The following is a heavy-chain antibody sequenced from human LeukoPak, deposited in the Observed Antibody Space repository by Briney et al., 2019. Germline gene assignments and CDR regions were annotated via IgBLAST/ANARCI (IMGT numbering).Heavy chain of an antibody. V-gene: IGHV4-4*07. D-gene: IGHD3-3*01. Sequence: PSETLSLTCSVSGGSTSNYFCTWLRQSAGKGLEWIGRIHTSGSTNYNPSLKSRVSMSVDTSKNQFSLKLSSVTAADTAVYYCARDPEGHGYYFDYWGQGALVTVSS. CDR1: GGSTSNYF. J-gene: IGHJ4*02. CDR2: IHTSGST. CDR3: ARDPEGHGYYFDY.